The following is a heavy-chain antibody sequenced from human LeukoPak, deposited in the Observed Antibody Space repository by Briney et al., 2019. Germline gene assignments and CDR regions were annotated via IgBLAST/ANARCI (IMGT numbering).Heavy chain of an antibody. CDR1: GDSITTGGYY. J-gene: IGHJ4*02. D-gene: IGHD3-3*01. Sequence: SETLSLTCTVSGDSITTGGYYWSWIRQDPGKGLEWIGYIYSSGSTYYNPSVKSRVSISGDTSNNQFSVNLASETAANRAIFLCAKGFTQVDHWGQGTLVTVSS. V-gene: IGHV4-31*03. CDR3: AKGFTQVDH. CDR2: IYSSGST.